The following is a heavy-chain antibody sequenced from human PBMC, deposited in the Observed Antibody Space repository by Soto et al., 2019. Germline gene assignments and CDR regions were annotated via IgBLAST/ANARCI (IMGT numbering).Heavy chain of an antibody. CDR1: GFTFSSYS. CDR3: AKNRPPPSTGPIDY. V-gene: IGHV3-30*18. Sequence: TGGSLRLSCAASGFTFSSYSMNWVRQAPGKGLEWVAVISYDGSKKYYADSVKGRFTISGDNSKNTLYLQMNRLRAEDTAVYYCAKNRPPPSTGPIDYWGQGTLVTVSS. D-gene: IGHD4-17*01. J-gene: IGHJ4*02. CDR2: ISYDGSKK.